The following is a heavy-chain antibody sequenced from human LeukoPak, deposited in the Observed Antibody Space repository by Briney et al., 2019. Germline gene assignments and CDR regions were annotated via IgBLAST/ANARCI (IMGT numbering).Heavy chain of an antibody. J-gene: IGHJ4*02. D-gene: IGHD6-19*01. CDR3: AKEDTVAGFDY. CDR1: GFTFDDYG. Sequence: GGSLRLSCAASGFTFDDYGMHWVRQAPGKGLEWVSGISWNSGSIGYADSVKGRFTISRDNAKNSLYLQMNSLRAEDTALYYCAKEDTVAGFDYWGQGTLVTVSS. CDR2: ISWNSGSI. V-gene: IGHV3-9*01.